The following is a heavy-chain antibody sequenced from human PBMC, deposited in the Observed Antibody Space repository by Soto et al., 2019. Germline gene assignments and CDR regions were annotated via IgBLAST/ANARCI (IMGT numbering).Heavy chain of an antibody. J-gene: IGHJ5*02. V-gene: IGHV3-30*18. CDR2: ISNDGSNK. D-gene: IGHD3-22*01. CDR1: GFRFSDYG. CDR3: GKGTLYSSGWSLQWIGP. Sequence: QAQLVESGGGVVQPGRSLRLSCAASGFRFSDYGMHWVRQAPGKGLEWVAVISNDGSNKYYADSVKGRFTISRDNTKNXXFLQMNSLRPEDTAVYYCGKGTLYSSGWSLQWIGPWGQGSLVTVSS.